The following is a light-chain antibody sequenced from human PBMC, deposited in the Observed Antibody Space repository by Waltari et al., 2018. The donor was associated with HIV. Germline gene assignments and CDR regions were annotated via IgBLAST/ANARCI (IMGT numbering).Light chain of an antibody. CDR3: QQANSFPYT. V-gene: IGKV1-12*01. CDR2: AAS. Sequence: DIQMTQSPPSVLASVEDRVTITCRTSQGISTWLTWYQQKPGKAPKLLIYAASSLKSGVPSRFSGSGSGTDFTLTISSLQPEDFATYYCQQANSFPYTFGQGTKLEIK. J-gene: IGKJ2*01. CDR1: QGISTW.